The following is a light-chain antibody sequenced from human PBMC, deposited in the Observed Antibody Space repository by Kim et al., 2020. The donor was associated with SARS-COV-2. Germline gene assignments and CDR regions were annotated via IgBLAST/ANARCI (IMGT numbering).Light chain of an antibody. Sequence: APGETARITCEGTNIGSKSVHGYEQRPGRAPVLVIYYDRDRPSGIPERFSGSNSGNTATLTISGVEAGDEAVYYCQVWDTNTDRHVFGSGTKVTVL. CDR1: NIGSKS. CDR2: YDR. V-gene: IGLV3-21*01. J-gene: IGLJ1*01. CDR3: QVWDTNTDRHV.